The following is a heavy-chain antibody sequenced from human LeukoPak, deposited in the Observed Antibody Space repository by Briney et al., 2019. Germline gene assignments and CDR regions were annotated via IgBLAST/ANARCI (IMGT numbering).Heavy chain of an antibody. V-gene: IGHV1-69*13. Sequence: ASVMVSCKASGGTFSSYAISWVRQVPGQGLEWMGGIIPIFGTANYAQKFQGRVTITADESTSTAYMELSSLRSEDTAVYYCARGWFGARNNYYYYGMDVWGKGTTVTVSS. CDR2: IIPIFGTA. CDR1: GGTFSSYA. D-gene: IGHD3-10*01. J-gene: IGHJ6*04. CDR3: ARGWFGARNNYYYYGMDV.